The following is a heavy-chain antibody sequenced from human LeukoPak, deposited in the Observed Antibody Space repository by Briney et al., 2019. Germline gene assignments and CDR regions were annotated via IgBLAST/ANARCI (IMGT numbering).Heavy chain of an antibody. CDR3: ATAYSSGWHYFDY. CDR1: GYTFTGYY. CDR2: INPNSGGT. V-gene: IGHV1-2*02. D-gene: IGHD6-19*01. Sequence: ASVKVSCKASGYTFTGYYMHWVRQAPGQGLEWMGWINPNSGGTNYAQKFQGRVTMTRDTPISTAYMELSRLRSDDTAVYYCATAYSSGWHYFDYWGQGTLVTVSS. J-gene: IGHJ4*02.